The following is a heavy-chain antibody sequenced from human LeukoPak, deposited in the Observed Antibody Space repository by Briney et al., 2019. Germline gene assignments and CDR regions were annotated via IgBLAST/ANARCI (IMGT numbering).Heavy chain of an antibody. D-gene: IGHD6-19*01. Sequence: GRSLRLSCAASGFTFSSYAMHWVRQAPGKGLEWVAVISYDGSNKYHADSVKGRFIISRDNSKNTLYLQMNSLRAEDTAVYYCARDISPYQSIAVAGGYWGQGTLVTVSS. CDR3: ARDISPYQSIAVAGGY. V-gene: IGHV3-30-3*01. CDR2: ISYDGSNK. CDR1: GFTFSSYA. J-gene: IGHJ4*02.